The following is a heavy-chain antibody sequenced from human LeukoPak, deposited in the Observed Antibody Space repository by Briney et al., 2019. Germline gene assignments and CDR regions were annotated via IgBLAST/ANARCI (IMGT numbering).Heavy chain of an antibody. CDR1: GGSISSSSYY. CDR2: IYYSGST. J-gene: IGHJ4*02. D-gene: IGHD3-16*01. CDR3: ARRWGYLDY. Sequence: SETLSLTCTVSGGSISSSSYYWGWIRQPPGKWLEWIGSIYYSGSTYYNPSLKSRVTISVDTSKNQFSLKLSSVTAADTAVYYCARRWGYLDYWGQGTLVTVSS. V-gene: IGHV4-39*07.